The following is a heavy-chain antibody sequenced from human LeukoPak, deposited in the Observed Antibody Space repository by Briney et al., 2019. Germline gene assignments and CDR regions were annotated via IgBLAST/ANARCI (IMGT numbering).Heavy chain of an antibody. CDR3: ARQSLTVTKDYFDY. J-gene: IGHJ4*02. D-gene: IGHD4-17*01. Sequence: ASVTVSCKASGYTFTIYGISWVRQAPGQGLEWMGWISAYNGNTNYAQKLQGRVTMTTDTSTSTAYMELRSLRSDDTAVYYCARQSLTVTKDYFDYWGQGTLVTVSS. CDR1: GYTFTIYG. CDR2: ISAYNGNT. V-gene: IGHV1-18*01.